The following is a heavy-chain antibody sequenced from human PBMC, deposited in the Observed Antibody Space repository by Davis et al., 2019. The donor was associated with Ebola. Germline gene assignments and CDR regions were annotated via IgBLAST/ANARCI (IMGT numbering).Heavy chain of an antibody. CDR3: ARPMNYDFWSGGLDV. CDR2: ISHDGNYK. Sequence: PGGSLRLSCAASGFTFSRYAIHWVRQAPGKGLEWVAVISHDGNYKYYADSVKGRFSISRDNSKYTVYLEMNSLRTEDTAVYYCARPMNYDFWSGGLDVWGQGTTVSVSS. D-gene: IGHD3-3*01. J-gene: IGHJ6*02. V-gene: IGHV3-30*04. CDR1: GFTFSRYA.